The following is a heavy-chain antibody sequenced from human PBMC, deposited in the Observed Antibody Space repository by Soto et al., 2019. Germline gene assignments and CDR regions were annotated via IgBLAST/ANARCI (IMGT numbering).Heavy chain of an antibody. J-gene: IGHJ4*02. D-gene: IGHD3-9*01. Sequence: GGSLRLSCPGSGFTFGIDAMSWVRHAPGEGLEWIPAIRRSGDIPYYADSVKGWFTISRDNSQNTASLQMNSLRVEDTAVYYCVKDHPQGGIDILIGSHWGVGTLVTVS. V-gene: IGHV3-23*01. CDR2: IRRSGDIP. CDR1: GFTFGIDA. CDR3: VKDHPQGGIDILIGSH.